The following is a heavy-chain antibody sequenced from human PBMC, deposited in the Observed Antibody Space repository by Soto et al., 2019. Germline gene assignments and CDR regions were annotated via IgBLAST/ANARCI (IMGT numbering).Heavy chain of an antibody. V-gene: IGHV1-2*04. CDR3: ARSDFWSGYYNDY. CDR2: INPNSGDT. D-gene: IGHD3-3*01. J-gene: IGHJ4*02. CDR1: GYTFTGYY. Sequence: ASVKVSCKASGYTFTGYYMHWVRQAPGQGLEWMGWINPNSGDTHYAQKFQGWVTMTRDTTISTAYMELSSLRSEDTAVYYCARSDFWSGYYNDYWGQGTLVTVSS.